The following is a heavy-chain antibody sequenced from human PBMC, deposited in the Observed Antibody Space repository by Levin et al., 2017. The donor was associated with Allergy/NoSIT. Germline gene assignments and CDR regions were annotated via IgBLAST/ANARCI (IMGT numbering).Heavy chain of an antibody. J-gene: IGHJ4*02. CDR2: INPNTGDT. V-gene: IGHV1-2*06. D-gene: IGHD2-15*01. CDR1: GYIFTAYF. CDR3: ARDLGYCSGGSCYDFAY. Sequence: PRASVKVSCKTSGYIFTAYFMHWVRQAPGQGLEWMGRINPNTGDTDYAQRFQGRVTLTRDTSINTAYMDLSRLRSDDTAVYYCARDLGYCSGGSCYDFAYWGQGTLVTVSS.